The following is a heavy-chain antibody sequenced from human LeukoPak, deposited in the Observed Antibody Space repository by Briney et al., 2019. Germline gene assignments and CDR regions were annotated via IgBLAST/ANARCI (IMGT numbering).Heavy chain of an antibody. CDR1: GGTFSSYA. V-gene: IGHV1-69*13. Sequence: SVKVSCKASGGTFSSYAISWVRQAPGQGLEWMGGVIPIFGTANYAQKFQGRVTITADESTSTAYMELSSLRSEDTAVYYCASHTHYYYDSSGYYQLGYWGQGTLVTVSS. CDR2: VIPIFGTA. D-gene: IGHD3-22*01. J-gene: IGHJ4*02. CDR3: ASHTHYYYDSSGYYQLGY.